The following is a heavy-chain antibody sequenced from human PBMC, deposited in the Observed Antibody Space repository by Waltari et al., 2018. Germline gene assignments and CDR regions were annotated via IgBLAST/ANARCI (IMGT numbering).Heavy chain of an antibody. CDR1: GGSMSNHF. J-gene: IGHJ3*02. V-gene: IGHV4-59*11. CDR3: ARDRFPFGDLALGAFNI. Sequence: QVQLQESGPGLVKPSETLSLTCTVSGGSMSNHFWSCTRQPPGKGLEWIGFMHYSGRSNYDHSLKGRGTISLNTSKNHFSLGLSSVSAADTAMYFCARDRFPFGDLALGAFNIWGQGTMVTVSS. D-gene: IGHD3-3*01. CDR2: MHYSGRS.